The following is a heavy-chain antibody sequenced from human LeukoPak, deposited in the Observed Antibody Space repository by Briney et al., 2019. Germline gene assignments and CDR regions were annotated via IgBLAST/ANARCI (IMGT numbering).Heavy chain of an antibody. Sequence: PGGSLRLSCAASGFTFSTYEMNWVRQAPGKGLEWVSYITSSSGTIHYADSVKGRFTISRDNAKNSLYLQMNSLRAEDTAVYYCATGPWADWGQGTLVTVSS. V-gene: IGHV3-48*01. CDR3: ATGPWAD. D-gene: IGHD3-16*01. CDR1: GFTFSTYE. CDR2: ITSSSGTI. J-gene: IGHJ4*02.